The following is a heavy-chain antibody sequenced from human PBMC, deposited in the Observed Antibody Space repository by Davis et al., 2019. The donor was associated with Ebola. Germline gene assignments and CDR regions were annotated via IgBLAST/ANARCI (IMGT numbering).Heavy chain of an antibody. CDR2: INAGNGNT. CDR1: GYTFTSYG. J-gene: IGHJ5*02. Sequence: ASVKVSCKASGYTFTSYGISWVRQAPGQGLEWMGWINAGNGNTKYSQKFQGRVTITRDTSASTAYMELSSLRSEDTAVYYCARGYYDILTGLQPWGQGTLVTVSS. V-gene: IGHV1-3*01. D-gene: IGHD3-9*01. CDR3: ARGYYDILTGLQP.